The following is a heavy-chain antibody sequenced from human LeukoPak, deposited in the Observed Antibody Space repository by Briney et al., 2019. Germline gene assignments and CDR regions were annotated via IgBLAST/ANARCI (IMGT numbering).Heavy chain of an antibody. CDR2: ISISGSTI. CDR1: GFLFSSYG. CDR3: AKPHFDD. Sequence: GGSLRLSCAASGFLFSSYGMHWVRQAPGKGLEWVSYISISGSTIYYADSVKGRFTISRDNAKNSLYLQMNSLRAGDTAVYYCAKPHFDDWGQGTLVTVSS. V-gene: IGHV3-48*04. J-gene: IGHJ4*02.